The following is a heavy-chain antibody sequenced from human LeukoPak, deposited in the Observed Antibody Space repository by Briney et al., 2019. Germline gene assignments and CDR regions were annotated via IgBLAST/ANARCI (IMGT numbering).Heavy chain of an antibody. CDR2: IKQDGSEK. J-gene: IGHJ4*02. CDR3: ARDRAPTGTVPLDY. Sequence: PGGSLRLSCAASGFTVSSNYMTWVRQAPGKGLEWVANIKQDGSEKYYVDSVKGRFTISRDNAKNSLYLQMNSLRAEDTAVYYCARDRAPTGTVPLDYWGQGTLVTVSS. CDR1: GFTVSSNY. V-gene: IGHV3-7*01. D-gene: IGHD1-1*01.